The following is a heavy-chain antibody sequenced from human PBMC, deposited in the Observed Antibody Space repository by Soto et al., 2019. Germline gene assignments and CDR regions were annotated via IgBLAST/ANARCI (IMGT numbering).Heavy chain of an antibody. Sequence: ASVKVSCKASGYTFTSYGISWVRQAPGQGLEWMEWISAYNGNTNYAQKLQGRVTMTTDTSTSTAYMELRSLRSDDTAVYYCARLFYGDYFEDAFDIWGQGTMVTVSS. CDR1: GYTFTSYG. CDR3: ARLFYGDYFEDAFDI. V-gene: IGHV1-18*01. CDR2: ISAYNGNT. J-gene: IGHJ3*02. D-gene: IGHD4-17*01.